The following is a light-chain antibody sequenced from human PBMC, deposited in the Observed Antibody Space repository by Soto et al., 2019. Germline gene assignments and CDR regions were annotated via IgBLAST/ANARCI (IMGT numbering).Light chain of an antibody. Sequence: EIVLTQSPGTLSLSPGERATLSCRASQSVSSSYLAWYQQKPGQAPRLLIYGASSRATGIPDRFSGSGSGKAFTLTTSRLEPEDFAVYSCKQYGSSPRTCGQGTKVEI. J-gene: IGKJ1*01. CDR1: QSVSSSY. V-gene: IGKV3-20*01. CDR3: KQYGSSPRT. CDR2: GAS.